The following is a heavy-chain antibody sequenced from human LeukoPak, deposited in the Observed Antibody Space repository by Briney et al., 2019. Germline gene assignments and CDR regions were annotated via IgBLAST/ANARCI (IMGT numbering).Heavy chain of an antibody. CDR1: GFSLSTSGMC. V-gene: IGHV2-70*11. CDR3: ARMVRGVPLFDY. D-gene: IGHD3-10*01. J-gene: IGHJ4*02. CDR2: IDWDDDK. Sequence: SGPALVKPTQTLTLTCTFSGFSLSTSGMCVSWIRQPPGKALEWLARIDWDDDKYYSTSLKTRPTISKDTSKNQVVLTMTNMDPVDTATYYCARMVRGVPLFDYWGQGTLVTVSS.